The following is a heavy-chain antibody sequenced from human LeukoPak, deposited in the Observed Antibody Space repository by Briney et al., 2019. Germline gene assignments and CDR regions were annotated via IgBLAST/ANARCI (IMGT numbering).Heavy chain of an antibody. CDR1: GFTFSSYA. D-gene: IGHD3-10*01. J-gene: IGHJ6*02. Sequence: GGSLRLSCAASGFTFSSYAMSWVRQAPGKGLEWVAVISYDGSNKYYADSVKGRFTISRDNSKNTLYLQMNSLRAEDTAVYYCAKDRGSVYYYYGMDVWGQGTTVTVSS. CDR2: ISYDGSNK. V-gene: IGHV3-30*18. CDR3: AKDRGSVYYYYGMDV.